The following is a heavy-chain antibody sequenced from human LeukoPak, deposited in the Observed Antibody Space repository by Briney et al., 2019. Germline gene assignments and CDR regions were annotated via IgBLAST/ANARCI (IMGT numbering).Heavy chain of an antibody. CDR2: IGNNGGGI. CDR3: AIDPNWGTHS. CDR1: GFTFSTYT. J-gene: IGHJ4*02. Sequence: GGSLRLSCAASGFTFSTYTMYWVRHPPGKSLEWVSIIGNNGGGIHYADSVKGRFTISRDNFKNALYLQMNSLRVGDTAVYYCAIDPNWGTHSWGQGVLVTVSS. V-gene: IGHV3-23*01. D-gene: IGHD7-27*01.